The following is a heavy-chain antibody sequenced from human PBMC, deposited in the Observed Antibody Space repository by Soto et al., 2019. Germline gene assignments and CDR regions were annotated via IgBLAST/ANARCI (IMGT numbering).Heavy chain of an antibody. Sequence: SETLSLTCAVYGGSISGYYWSWIRQPPGKGLEWIGEINHSGSTNYNPSLKSRVTISVDTSKNQFSLKLSSVTAADTAVYYCASSAAGDYYYYMDVWGKGTTVTVS. D-gene: IGHD6-13*01. CDR2: INHSGST. V-gene: IGHV4-34*01. CDR3: ASSAAGDYYYYMDV. J-gene: IGHJ6*03. CDR1: GGSISGYY.